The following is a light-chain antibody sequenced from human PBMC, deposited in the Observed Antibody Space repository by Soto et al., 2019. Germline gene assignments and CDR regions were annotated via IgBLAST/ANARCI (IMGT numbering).Light chain of an antibody. CDR3: SSYTSSSTYV. Sequence: QSALTQPASVSGSPGQSITISCTGTSSDVVGYNYVSWYQQHPGKAPKLMIYEVSNRPSGVSNRFSGSKSGNTASLTISGLQAEDEADYSCSSYTSSSTYVFGTGTK. J-gene: IGLJ1*01. V-gene: IGLV2-14*01. CDR2: EVS. CDR1: SSDVVGYNY.